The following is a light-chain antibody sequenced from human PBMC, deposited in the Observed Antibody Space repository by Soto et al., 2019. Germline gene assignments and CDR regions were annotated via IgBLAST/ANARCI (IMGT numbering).Light chain of an antibody. V-gene: IGKV3-15*01. Sequence: EIVMTQSPATLSVSPGEGATLSCKASQNVYNNLAWYQQRPGHPPRLLIYDASTRATGISARFSGSVYGTEFPLTISIRQSEDVAVYFCQQCRNWPLTFGGGTKVEIK. CDR3: QQCRNWPLT. J-gene: IGKJ4*01. CDR1: QNVYNN. CDR2: DAS.